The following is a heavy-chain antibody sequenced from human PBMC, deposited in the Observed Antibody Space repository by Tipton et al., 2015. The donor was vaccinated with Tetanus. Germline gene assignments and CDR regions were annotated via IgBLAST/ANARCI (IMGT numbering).Heavy chain of an antibody. J-gene: IGHJ4*02. CDR3: AGEADWSGGSCFSGDFDN. Sequence: SGFTFNGYGMHWVRQAPGKGLEWLALVWYDGNRQYYADSVKGRFTISRDNSKNTVDLQMNNLRDEDTAVYYCAGEADWSGGSCFSGDFDNWGQGTQVPVSS. CDR2: VWYDGNRQ. CDR1: GFTFNGYG. V-gene: IGHV3-33*01. D-gene: IGHD2-15*01.